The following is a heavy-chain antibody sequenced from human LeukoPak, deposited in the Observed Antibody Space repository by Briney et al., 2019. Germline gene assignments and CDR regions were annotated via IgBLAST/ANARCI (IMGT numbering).Heavy chain of an antibody. CDR2: IYYSGST. CDR1: GFTLSSYN. CDR3: ARCGYSYGLIDY. D-gene: IGHD5-18*01. Sequence: GSLRLSCAASGFTLSSYNMNWVRQPPGKGLEWIGSIYYSGSTYYNPSLKSRVTISVDTSKNQFSLKLSSVTAADTAVYYCARCGYSYGLIDYWGQGTLVTVSS. V-gene: IGHV4-59*05. J-gene: IGHJ4*02.